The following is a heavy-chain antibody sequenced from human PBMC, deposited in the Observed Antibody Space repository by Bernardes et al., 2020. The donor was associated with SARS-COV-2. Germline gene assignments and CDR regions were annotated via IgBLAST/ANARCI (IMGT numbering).Heavy chain of an antibody. D-gene: IGHD4-17*01. J-gene: IGHJ5*02. Sequence: SETLSLPCTVSGGSLTNHYWSWIRPPPGKGLEWIGYIYYSGNTNYNPSLKSRVTISLDTSKNQFSLKLSSVTAADTAVYYCARGRLDYGDSHPWGQGTLVTVSS. V-gene: IGHV4-59*11. CDR2: IYYSGNT. CDR1: GGSLTNHY. CDR3: ARGRLDYGDSHP.